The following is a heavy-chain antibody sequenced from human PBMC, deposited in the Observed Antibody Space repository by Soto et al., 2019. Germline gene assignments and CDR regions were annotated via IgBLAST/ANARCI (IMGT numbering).Heavy chain of an antibody. J-gene: IGHJ4*02. V-gene: IGHV3-23*01. CDR2: ISGSGGST. CDR1: GFTFSSYA. CDR3: AKVSYDSSGYPDY. Sequence: GGSLRLSCAASGFTFSSYAMSWVRQVPGKGLEWVSAISGSGGSTYYADSVKGRFTISRDNSKNTLYVQMNSLRAEDTAVYYCAKVSYDSSGYPDYWGQGTLVTVS. D-gene: IGHD3-22*01.